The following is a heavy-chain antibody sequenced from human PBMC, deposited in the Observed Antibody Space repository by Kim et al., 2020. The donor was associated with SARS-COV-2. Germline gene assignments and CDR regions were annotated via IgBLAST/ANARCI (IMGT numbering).Heavy chain of an antibody. CDR2: ISAYNGNT. Sequence: ASVKVSCKASGYTFTSYGISWVRQAPGQGLEWMGWISAYNGNTNYAQKLQGRVTMTTDTSTSTAYMELRSLRSDDTAVYYCARARRYFDWTGTDQDAFDIWGQGTMVTVSS. CDR3: ARARRYFDWTGTDQDAFDI. CDR1: GYTFTSYG. V-gene: IGHV1-18*01. D-gene: IGHD3-9*01. J-gene: IGHJ3*02.